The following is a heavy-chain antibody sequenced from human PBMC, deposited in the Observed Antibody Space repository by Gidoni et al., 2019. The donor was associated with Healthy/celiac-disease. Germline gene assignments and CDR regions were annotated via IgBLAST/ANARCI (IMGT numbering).Heavy chain of an antibody. CDR1: GYTFTGYY. D-gene: IGHD6-13*01. J-gene: IGHJ4*02. V-gene: IGHV1-2*02. CDR2: INPNSGGT. CDR3: ARDLSSSWYAQHYFDY. Sequence: QVQLVQSGAEVKKTGASVKVACKASGYTFTGYYMHWVRQAPGQGLEWMGWINPNSGGTNYAQKFQGRVTMTRDTSISTAYMELSMLRSYDTAVYYCARDLSSSWYAQHYFDYWGQGTLVTVSS.